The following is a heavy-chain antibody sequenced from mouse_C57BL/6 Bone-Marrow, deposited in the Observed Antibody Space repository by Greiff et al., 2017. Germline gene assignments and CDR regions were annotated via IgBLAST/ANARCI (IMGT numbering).Heavy chain of an antibody. J-gene: IGHJ1*03. V-gene: IGHV1-9*01. CDR1: GYTFTGYW. Sequence: VQLQQSGAELMKPGAPGKLSCKATGYTFTGYWVEGGKQRPGHGLEWIGEILPGSGSTNHNEKFKGKATFTADTASNTANMQLSSLTTEDSAIYYCARGVYWYFDVWGTGTTVTVSS. CDR2: ILPGSGST. CDR3: ARGVYWYFDV.